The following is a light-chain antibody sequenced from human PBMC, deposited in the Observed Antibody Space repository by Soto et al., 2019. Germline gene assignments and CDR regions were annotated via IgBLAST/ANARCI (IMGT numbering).Light chain of an antibody. CDR2: GAS. J-gene: IGKJ5*01. CDR1: QSVGSIY. CDR3: QQYGSSPFT. Sequence: DIVLTQSPGTLSVSPGGRASLSCRASQSVGSIYLAWYQQKRGQAPRLXIYGASSRATGIPDRFSGSGSGTDFTLTISRLEPEDFAVYYCQQYGSSPFTFGQGTRLEIK. V-gene: IGKV3-20*01.